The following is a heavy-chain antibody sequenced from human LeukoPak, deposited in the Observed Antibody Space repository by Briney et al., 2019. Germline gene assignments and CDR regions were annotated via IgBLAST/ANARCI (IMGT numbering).Heavy chain of an antibody. J-gene: IGHJ4*02. Sequence: GGSLRLSCAASVFTVSSTYMSCVRQAPGKGLEWVSVIYIGGSTYYADSVKGRFTISRDNSKNTLYLQMNSLRAEDTAVYYCARGHLGYSSGSDNWGQGTLVTVSS. CDR3: ARGHLGYSSGSDN. CDR1: VFTVSSTY. V-gene: IGHV3-66*01. D-gene: IGHD6-19*01. CDR2: IYIGGST.